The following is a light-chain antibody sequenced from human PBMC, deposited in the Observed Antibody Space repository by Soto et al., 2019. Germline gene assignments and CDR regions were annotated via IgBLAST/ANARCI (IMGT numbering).Light chain of an antibody. Sequence: EIVMTQSPATLSVSPGERATLSCRASQSVSSNLAWYQQKPGQAPRLLIYGASTSATGIPARFSGSGSVTEFTLTISSLQSEDFAVYYCQQDKDWPRGTFGQGTKLEIQ. J-gene: IGKJ2*02. CDR2: GAS. CDR3: QQDKDWPRGT. CDR1: QSVSSN. V-gene: IGKV3-15*01.